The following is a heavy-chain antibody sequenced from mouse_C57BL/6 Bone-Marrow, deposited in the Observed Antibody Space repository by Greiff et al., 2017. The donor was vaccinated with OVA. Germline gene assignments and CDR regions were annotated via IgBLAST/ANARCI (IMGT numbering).Heavy chain of an antibody. D-gene: IGHD1-1*01. J-gene: IGHJ2*01. CDR1: GYTFTRYW. Sequence: VQLQQPGAELVKPGASVKLSCKASGYTFTRYWMHWVKQTPGQGLEWIGMIHPNSGSTNYNEKLKSKATLTVDKSSRTASMQLSSLTSEDSAVYYCARRRFTTVWGYFDYWGQGTTLTVSS. CDR3: ARRRFTTVWGYFDY. V-gene: IGHV1-64*01. CDR2: IHPNSGST.